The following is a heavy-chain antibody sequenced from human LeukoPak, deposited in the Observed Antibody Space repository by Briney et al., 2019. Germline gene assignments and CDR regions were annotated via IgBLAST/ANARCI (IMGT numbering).Heavy chain of an antibody. V-gene: IGHV3-30*02. CDR2: IRSDGSNK. J-gene: IGHJ4*02. CDR3: AKVSGGGPLLLDFDY. Sequence: PGGSLRLSCAASGFIFSSYGMHWVRQAPGKGLGWVAFIRSDGSNKYYADSVKGRFTISRDNSKNTLYMQMNSLRAEDTAVYYCAKVSGGGPLLLDFDYWGQGTLVTVSS. CDR1: GFIFSSYG. D-gene: IGHD3-16*01.